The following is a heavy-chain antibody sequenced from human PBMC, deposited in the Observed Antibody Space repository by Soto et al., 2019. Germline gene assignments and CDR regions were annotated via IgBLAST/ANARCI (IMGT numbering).Heavy chain of an antibody. D-gene: IGHD2-21*02. J-gene: IGHJ5*02. CDR1: GFTSSTYA. CDR2: ISGSGGST. CDR3: AKFYGGNSAHTYTIDP. Sequence: EVQLLESGGGLVQPGGSLRLSCAASGFTSSTYAMSWVRQAPGKGLEWVSTISGSGGSTHYADSVKGRFTISRDNSKNTLYLQMNSLRAEDTAVYYCAKFYGGNSAHTYTIDPWGQGTLVTVSS. V-gene: IGHV3-23*01.